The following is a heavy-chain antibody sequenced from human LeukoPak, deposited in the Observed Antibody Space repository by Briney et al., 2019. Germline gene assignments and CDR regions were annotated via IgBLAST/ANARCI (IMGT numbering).Heavy chain of an antibody. J-gene: IGHJ4*02. Sequence: SETLSLTCTVSGGSISSYYWSWIRPPPGKGLEWIGYIYYSGSTNYNPSLKSRVTISVDTSKNQFSLKLSSVTAADTAVYYCAKVGTGDRAFDYWGQGTLVTVSS. CDR1: GGSISSYY. D-gene: IGHD7-27*01. CDR2: IYYSGST. V-gene: IGHV4-59*01. CDR3: AKVGTGDRAFDY.